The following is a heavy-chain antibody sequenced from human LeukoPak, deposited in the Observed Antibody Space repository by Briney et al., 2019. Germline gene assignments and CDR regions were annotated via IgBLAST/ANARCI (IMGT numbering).Heavy chain of an antibody. V-gene: IGHV4-61*01. CDR3: ARDARGYSYIDY. CDR1: GGSVSSGSYY. D-gene: IGHD5-18*01. CDR2: IYYSGST. J-gene: IGHJ4*02. Sequence: SETLSLTCTVSGGSVSSGSYYWSWIRQPPGKGLEWIAYIYYSGSTNYNPSLKSRVTISVDTSKNQFSLKLSSVTAADTAVYYCARDARGYSYIDYWGQGTLVTVSS.